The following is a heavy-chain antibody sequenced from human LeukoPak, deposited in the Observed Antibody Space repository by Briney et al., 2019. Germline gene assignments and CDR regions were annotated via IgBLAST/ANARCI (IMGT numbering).Heavy chain of an antibody. CDR2: ISPYSGTT. Sequence: ASVKVSCKASGYTFTNYYMHWVRQAPGQGLEWMGWISPYSGTTNYAQNFQGRVTMTSDTSISTAYLELSRLRSDDTAVYYCARGSLGELSFYWGQGTLVTVSS. CDR1: GYTFTNYY. V-gene: IGHV1-2*02. CDR3: ARGSLGELSFY. J-gene: IGHJ4*02. D-gene: IGHD3-16*02.